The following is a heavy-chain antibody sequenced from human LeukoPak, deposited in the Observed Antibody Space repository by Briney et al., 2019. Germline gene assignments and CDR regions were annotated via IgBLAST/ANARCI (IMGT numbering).Heavy chain of an antibody. V-gene: IGHV3-30*02. Sequence: GGSLRLSCAASGFNVSYNYMSWVRQAPGKGLEWVAFIRYDGSNKYYADSVKGRFTISRDNSKNTLYLQMNSLRAEDTAVYYCAKDMDTAMYYFDYWGQGTLVTVSS. CDR3: AKDMDTAMYYFDY. CDR1: GFNVSYNY. D-gene: IGHD5-18*01. J-gene: IGHJ4*02. CDR2: IRYDGSNK.